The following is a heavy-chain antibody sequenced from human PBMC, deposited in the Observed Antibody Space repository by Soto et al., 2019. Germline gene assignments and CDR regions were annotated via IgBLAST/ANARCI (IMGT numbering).Heavy chain of an antibody. Sequence: EVQLIESGGGWVQPGTSLRVSCAASGFTFHEYAMHWVRQAPGKGLEWVSGISSDGDTIAYADSVQGRFTVFRDNAKNSLYLQMNSLRAEDTALYYCTKCGSDLIYYFGMDVCGQGTTVTVSS. D-gene: IGHD5-12*01. V-gene: IGHV3-9*01. CDR2: ISSDGDTI. J-gene: IGHJ6*02. CDR3: TKCGSDLIYYFGMDV. CDR1: GFTFHEYA.